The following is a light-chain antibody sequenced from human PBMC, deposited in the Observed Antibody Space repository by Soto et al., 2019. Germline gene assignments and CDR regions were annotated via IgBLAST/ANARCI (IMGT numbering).Light chain of an antibody. J-gene: IGKJ4*01. CDR1: QSVSDY. CDR3: QQRSSWPLLT. CDR2: DAS. V-gene: IGKV3-11*01. Sequence: EIVLTQSPATLSLSPGERATLSCRASQSVSDYLAWFQQKPGQAPRLLIYDASNRATGIPARFSGSGSGTDFTLTISSLEPEDFAVYYCQQRSSWPLLTFGVGTKVEI.